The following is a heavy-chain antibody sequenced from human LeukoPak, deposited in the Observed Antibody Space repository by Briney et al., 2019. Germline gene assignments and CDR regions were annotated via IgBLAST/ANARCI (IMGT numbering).Heavy chain of an antibody. Sequence: GRSLRLSCAASGFTFSSYAMHWVRQAPGKGLEWVAVISYDGSNKYYADSVKGRFTISRDNSKNTLYLQMNSLRAEDTAVYYCARPPPWELLHFDYWGQGTLVTVSS. V-gene: IGHV3-30*04. J-gene: IGHJ4*02. CDR3: ARPPPWELLHFDY. CDR1: GFTFSSYA. CDR2: ISYDGSNK. D-gene: IGHD1-26*01.